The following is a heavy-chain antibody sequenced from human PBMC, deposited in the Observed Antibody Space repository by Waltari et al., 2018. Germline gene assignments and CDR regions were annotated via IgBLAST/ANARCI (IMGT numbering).Heavy chain of an antibody. CDR1: GGSISSYY. CDR3: ARGETAMVTAVHYYYYMDV. CDR2: IYTSGST. V-gene: IGHV4-4*07. D-gene: IGHD5-18*01. J-gene: IGHJ6*03. Sequence: QVQLQESGPGLVKPSETLSLTCTVSGGSISSYYWSWIRQPAGKGLEWIGRIYTSGSTTYNPSLKSRVTMSVDTSKNQFSLKLSSVTAADTAVYYCARGETAMVTAVHYYYYMDVWGKGTTVTISS.